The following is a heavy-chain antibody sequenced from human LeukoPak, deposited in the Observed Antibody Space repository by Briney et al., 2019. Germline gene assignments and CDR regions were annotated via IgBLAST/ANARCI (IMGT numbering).Heavy chain of an antibody. CDR1: GGSISSGGYY. V-gene: IGHV4-31*03. CDR3: ARVRAAAGTVY. D-gene: IGHD6-13*01. CDR2: IYYSGST. Sequence: SETLSLTCTVSGGSISSGGYYWSWIRQHPGKGLEWIGYIYYSGSTYYNPSLKSRVTISVDTSKNQFSLKLSSVTAADTAVYYCARVRAAAGTVYWGQGTLVTVSS. J-gene: IGHJ4*02.